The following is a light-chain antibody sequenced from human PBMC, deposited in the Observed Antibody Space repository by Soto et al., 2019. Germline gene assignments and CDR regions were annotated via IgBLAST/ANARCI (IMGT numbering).Light chain of an antibody. CDR1: QTISFY. CDR3: QQSFSTPHT. CDR2: ATS. J-gene: IGKJ2*01. Sequence: IQKTQSPSSLSASVGDTVTISCRASQTISFYLNWYQQKPGRTPNLLIYATSSLQSGVPSRFDGSGSGTEFTLTISSLQPDDFATYYCQQSFSTPHTFGQGTKLELK. V-gene: IGKV1-39*01.